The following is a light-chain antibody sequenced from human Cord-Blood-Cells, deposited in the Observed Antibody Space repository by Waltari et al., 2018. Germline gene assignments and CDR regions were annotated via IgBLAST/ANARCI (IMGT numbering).Light chain of an antibody. Sequence: DIQMTQSPSTLSASVGDRVTITCRASQSISSWLAWYQQKPGKAPKLLTYKASSLESGVPSRCSGSGYGTEFTLTGSSLQPDDFATYDCQKYNSHSPTFGQGTKLELK. CDR2: KAS. CDR3: QKYNSHSPT. CDR1: QSISSW. V-gene: IGKV1-5*03. J-gene: IGKJ2*01.